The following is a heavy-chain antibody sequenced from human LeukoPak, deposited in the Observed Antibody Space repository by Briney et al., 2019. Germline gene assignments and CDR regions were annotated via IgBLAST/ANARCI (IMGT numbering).Heavy chain of an antibody. J-gene: IGHJ5*02. V-gene: IGHV1-69*13. D-gene: IGHD3-10*01. CDR2: IIPIFGTA. CDR1: GGTFSSYA. CDR3: ARDLAAITTGSHNWFDP. Sequence: GASVKVPCKASGGTFSSYAISWVRQAPGQWLEWMGGIIPIFGTANYAQKFQGRVTITADESTSTAYMELSSLRSEDTAVYYCARDLAAITTGSHNWFDPWGQGTLVTVSS.